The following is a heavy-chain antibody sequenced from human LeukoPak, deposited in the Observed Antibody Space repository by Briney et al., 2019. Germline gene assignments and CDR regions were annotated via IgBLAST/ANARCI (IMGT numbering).Heavy chain of an antibody. Sequence: SETLSLTCAVSGYSISSGYYWGWIRQPPGKGLEWIGSIYQSGSTYYNPSLKSRVTISVETSKNQFSLKVSSVTAADTALYYCARLQTPYYDSSGYFFDYWGQGTLVTVSS. CDR1: GYSISSGYY. J-gene: IGHJ4*02. D-gene: IGHD3-22*01. V-gene: IGHV4-38-2*01. CDR2: IYQSGST. CDR3: ARLQTPYYDSSGYFFDY.